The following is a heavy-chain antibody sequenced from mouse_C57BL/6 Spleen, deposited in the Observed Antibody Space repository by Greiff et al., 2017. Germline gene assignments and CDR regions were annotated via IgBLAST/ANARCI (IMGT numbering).Heavy chain of an antibody. Sequence: QVQLKQPGAELVRPGSSVKLSCKASGYTFTSYWMHWVKQRPIQGLEWIGNIDPSDSATHYNKKFKDKATLTVDKSSSTAYMQLSSLTSEDSAVYYCARRGSTYAMDYWGQGTSVTVSS. J-gene: IGHJ4*01. V-gene: IGHV1-52*01. D-gene: IGHD1-1*01. CDR2: IDPSDSAT. CDR3: ARRGSTYAMDY. CDR1: GYTFTSYW.